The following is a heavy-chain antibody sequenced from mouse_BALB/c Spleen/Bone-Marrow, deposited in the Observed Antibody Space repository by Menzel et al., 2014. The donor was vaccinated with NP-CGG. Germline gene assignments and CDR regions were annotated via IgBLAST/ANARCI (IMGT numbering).Heavy chain of an antibody. CDR1: GFTFSDYG. V-gene: IGHV5-15*02. D-gene: IGHD1-1*01. CDR2: ISNLAYSI. CDR3: ARDQVYYYGSSYGYFDV. J-gene: IGHJ1*01. Sequence: EVQLQQSGGGLVQPGGSRKLSCAASGFTFSDYGMAWVRQAPGKGPEWVAFISNLAYSIYYADTVTGRSTISRENAKNTLYLEMSSLRSEDTAMYYCARDQVYYYGSSYGYFDVWGAGTTVTVSS.